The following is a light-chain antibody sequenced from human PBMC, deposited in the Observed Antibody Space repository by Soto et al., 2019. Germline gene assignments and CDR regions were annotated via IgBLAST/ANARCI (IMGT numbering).Light chain of an antibody. CDR2: EVS. Sequence: QSALTQPASVSGSPGQPITISCTGTSSDVGGYNYVSWYQQNPGKAPKLMIYEVSNRPSGVSNRFSGSKSGNMASLTISGLQAEDEADYYCSSYTINRTYVFGTGTKLTVL. CDR1: SSDVGGYNY. CDR3: SSYTINRTYV. J-gene: IGLJ1*01. V-gene: IGLV2-14*01.